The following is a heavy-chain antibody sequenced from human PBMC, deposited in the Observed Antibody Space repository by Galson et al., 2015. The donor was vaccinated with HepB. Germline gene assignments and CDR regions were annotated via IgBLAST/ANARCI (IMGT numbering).Heavy chain of an antibody. CDR1: GGSISSYY. CDR2: IYYSGST. D-gene: IGHD3-22*01. J-gene: IGHJ3*02. V-gene: IGHV4-59*01. CDR3: ARGPGVVITTSAFDI. Sequence: TLSLTCTVSGGSISSYYWSWIRQPPGKGLEWIGYIYYSGSTNYNPSLKSRVTISVDTSKNQFSLKLSSVTAADTAVYYCARGPGVVITTSAFDIWGQGTMVTVSS.